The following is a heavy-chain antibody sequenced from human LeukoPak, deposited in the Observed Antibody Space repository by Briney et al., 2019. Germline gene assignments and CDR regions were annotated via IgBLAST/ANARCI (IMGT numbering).Heavy chain of an antibody. CDR3: ARDFRRNYFDP. CDR1: GYPFSAYY. Sequence: ASVKVSCKASGYPFSAYYMHWVRQAPGQGFEWMGWINSNLGDTSYAQKFQGRVTMTRDTSISTAYMELSRLTSDDTARYYCARDFRRNYFDPWGQGTLVTVSS. J-gene: IGHJ5*02. V-gene: IGHV1-2*02. CDR2: INSNLGDT.